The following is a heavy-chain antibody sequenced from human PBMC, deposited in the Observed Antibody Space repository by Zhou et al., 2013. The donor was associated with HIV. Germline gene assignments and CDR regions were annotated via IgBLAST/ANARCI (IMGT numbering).Heavy chain of an antibody. CDR1: GGTFSSYA. CDR2: IIPIFGTA. J-gene: IGHJ6*03. V-gene: IGHV1-69*05. D-gene: IGHD1-26*01. Sequence: QVQLVQSGAEVKKPGSSVKVSCKASGGTFSSYAISWVRQAPGQGLEWMGGIIPIFGTANYAQKFQGRVTITTDESTSTAYMELSSLRSEDTAVYYCARGWVGATTGYYYYYMDVWGKGTTVTVSS. CDR3: ARGWVGATTGYYYYYMDV.